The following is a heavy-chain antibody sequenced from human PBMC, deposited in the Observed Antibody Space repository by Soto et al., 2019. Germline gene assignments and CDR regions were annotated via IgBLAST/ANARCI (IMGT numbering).Heavy chain of an antibody. CDR3: ARGRYSSSPGRPRGGMAYYYGMDV. J-gene: IGHJ6*02. CDR1: GGTFSGYC. V-gene: IGHV4-34*01. Sequence: SETLPLTCAVYGGTFSGYCLSWISQPPGKGLECTGAINHSGRSNYYPSLKSRVTISVNTSKNQFSLELSSVTAADTAVYHCARGRYSSSPGRPRGGMAYYYGMDVWGQGTTVTVSS. D-gene: IGHD6-6*01. CDR2: INHSGRS.